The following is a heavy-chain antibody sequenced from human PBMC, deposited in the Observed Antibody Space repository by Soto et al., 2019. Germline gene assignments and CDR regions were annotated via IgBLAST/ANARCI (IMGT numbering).Heavy chain of an antibody. J-gene: IGHJ4*02. CDR2: ISGSGGST. CDR3: AKDPSIVVVIRGYYFDY. V-gene: IGHV3-23*01. D-gene: IGHD3-22*01. Sequence: HPGGSLRLSCAASGFTFSSYAMSWVRQAPGKGLEWVSAISGSGGSTYYADSVKGRFTISRDNSKNTLYLQMNSLRAEDTAVYYCAKDPSIVVVIRGYYFDYWGQGTLVTVS. CDR1: GFTFSSYA.